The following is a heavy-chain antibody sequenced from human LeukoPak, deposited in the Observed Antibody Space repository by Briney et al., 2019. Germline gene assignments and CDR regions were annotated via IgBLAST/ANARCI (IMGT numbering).Heavy chain of an antibody. CDR2: IYYSGST. V-gene: IGHV4-59*04. J-gene: IGHJ4*02. CDR1: GGSISNHY. Sequence: PSETLSLTCTVSGGSISNHYWIWIRQPPGKGLEWIGYIYYSGSTYYNPSLKSRVTISVDTSKNQFSLKLSSVTAADTAVYYCARQWFGELFGYFDYWGQGTLVTVSS. CDR3: ARQWFGELFGYFDY. D-gene: IGHD3-10*01.